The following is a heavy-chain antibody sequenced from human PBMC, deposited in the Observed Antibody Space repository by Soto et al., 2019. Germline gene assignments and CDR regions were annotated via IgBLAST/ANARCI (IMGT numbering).Heavy chain of an antibody. D-gene: IGHD1-26*01. CDR1: GGSISSNY. J-gene: IGHJ6*02. CDR3: ARDLGGSYGHYYYYGMDV. Sequence: SETLSLTCTVSGGSISSNYWTWIRQPPGKGLEWIGYVYNSGSTNYNPSLKSRVTISEDTSKSQFSLKVNSVTAADTAVYYCARDLGGSYGHYYYYGMDVWGQGTTVTVSS. V-gene: IGHV4-4*08. CDR2: VYNSGST.